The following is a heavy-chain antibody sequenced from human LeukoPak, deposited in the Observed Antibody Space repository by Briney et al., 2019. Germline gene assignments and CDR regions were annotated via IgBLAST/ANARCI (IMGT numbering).Heavy chain of an antibody. D-gene: IGHD5-18*01. CDR3: ATRRGYTYGYADY. CDR1: GGTISSYA. CDR2: IIPIFGTA. Sequence: SVKVSCKASGGTISSYAISWVRQAPGQGLEWMGGIIPIFGTANYAQKFQGRVTTTADESTSTAYMELSSLRSEDTAVYYCATRRGYTYGYADYWGQGTLVTVSS. J-gene: IGHJ4*02. V-gene: IGHV1-69*13.